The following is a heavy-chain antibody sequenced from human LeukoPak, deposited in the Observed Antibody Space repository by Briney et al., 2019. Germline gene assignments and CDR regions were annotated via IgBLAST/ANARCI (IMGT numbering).Heavy chain of an antibody. CDR2: LYPSGST. J-gene: IGHJ4*02. V-gene: IGHV4-4*07. CDR1: GDSITSSY. CDR3: ARDSNDFWTAYSDN. Sequence: SETLSLTCTVSGDSITSSYWSWIRQPAGKGLEWIGRLYPSGSTNYNSSLKSRVTMSVDTSKNQFSLNLKSVTAANTAMYYCARDSNDFWTAYSDNWGPGSLVTVSS. D-gene: IGHD3/OR15-3a*01.